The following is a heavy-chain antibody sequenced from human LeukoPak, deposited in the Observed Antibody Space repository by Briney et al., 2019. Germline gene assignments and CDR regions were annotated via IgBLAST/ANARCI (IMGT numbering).Heavy chain of an antibody. V-gene: IGHV3-23*01. Sequence: GGSLRLSCAASGFTFSSSAMSWVRQAPGKGLEWVSAISGSGGSTYYADSVKGRFTISRDNSKNTLYLQMNSRRVEDTAVYYCAKSWNYYDSSGDDALDIWGQGTMVTVSS. J-gene: IGHJ3*02. CDR2: ISGSGGST. CDR1: GFTFSSSA. D-gene: IGHD3-22*01. CDR3: AKSWNYYDSSGDDALDI.